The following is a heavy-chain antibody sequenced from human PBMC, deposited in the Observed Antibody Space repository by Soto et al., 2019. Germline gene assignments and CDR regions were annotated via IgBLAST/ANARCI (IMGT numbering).Heavy chain of an antibody. CDR3: ARGSGSYYSRGAFDF. CDR1: AGSISSYY. D-gene: IGHD3-10*01. Sequence: QVQLQESGPGLVKPSETLSLTCTVSAGSISSYYWSWIRQPPGKGLEWIGYIYYSGTTNYNPSLESRVTISVDTSKNQFSLNMTSVTAVDTAVYYCARGSGSYYSRGAFDFWGQGTMVTVSS. CDR2: IYYSGTT. J-gene: IGHJ3*01. V-gene: IGHV4-59*01.